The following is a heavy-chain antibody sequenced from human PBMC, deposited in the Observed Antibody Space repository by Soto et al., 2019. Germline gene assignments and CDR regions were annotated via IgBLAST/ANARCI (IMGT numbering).Heavy chain of an antibody. CDR1: GGSISSGGYY. V-gene: IGHV4-31*03. D-gene: IGHD6-6*01. Sequence: PSETLSLTCTVSGGSISSGGYYWSWIRQHPGKGLEWIGYIYYSGSTYYNPSLKGRVTISVDTSKNQFSLKLSSVTAADTAVYYCARGLEQLPYNWFDPWGQGTLVTVSS. J-gene: IGHJ5*02. CDR3: ARGLEQLPYNWFDP. CDR2: IYYSGST.